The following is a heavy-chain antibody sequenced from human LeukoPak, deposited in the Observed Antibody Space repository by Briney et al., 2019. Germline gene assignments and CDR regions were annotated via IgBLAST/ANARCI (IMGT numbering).Heavy chain of an antibody. CDR3: ARRSGSSWSSFDY. J-gene: IGHJ4*02. CDR2: ISGFGGST. D-gene: IGHD6-13*01. Sequence: GGSLRLSCAASGFPFSTYAMNWVRQAPGKGLEWVSGISGFGGSTYYAPSVKGRLTISRDNFGNVLYLHLDSLRVEDTAIYYCARRSGSSWSSFDYWGQGALVTVSS. V-gene: IGHV3-23*01. CDR1: GFPFSTYA.